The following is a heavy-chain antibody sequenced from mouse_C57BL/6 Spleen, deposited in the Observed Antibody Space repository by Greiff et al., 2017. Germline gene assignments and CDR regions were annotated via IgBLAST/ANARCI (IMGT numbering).Heavy chain of an antibody. J-gene: IGHJ2*01. Sequence: QVQLQQSGAELVKPGASVKISCKASGYAFSSYWMNWVKQRPGKGLEWIGQIYPGDGDTNYNGKFKGKATLTADKSSSTAYMQLSSLTSEDSAVYFCARTLYYSNYGDYLDYWGQGTTLTVSS. D-gene: IGHD2-5*01. CDR3: ARTLYYSNYGDYLDY. CDR2: IYPGDGDT. CDR1: GYAFSSYW. V-gene: IGHV1-80*01.